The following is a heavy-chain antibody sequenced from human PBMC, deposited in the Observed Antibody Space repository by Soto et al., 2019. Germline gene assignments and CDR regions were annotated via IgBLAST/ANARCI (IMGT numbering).Heavy chain of an antibody. CDR3: ARDRNNDYVWGSYRYTLGLGYFDY. D-gene: IGHD3-16*02. V-gene: IGHV3-33*01. CDR2: IWYDGSNK. J-gene: IGHJ4*02. Sequence: QVQLVESGGGVVQPGRSLRLSCAASGFTFSSYGMHWVRQAPGKGLEWVAVIWYDGSNKYYADSVKGRFTISRDNSKNTLYLQMNSLRAEDTAVYYCARDRNNDYVWGSYRYTLGLGYFDYWGQGTLVTVSS. CDR1: GFTFSSYG.